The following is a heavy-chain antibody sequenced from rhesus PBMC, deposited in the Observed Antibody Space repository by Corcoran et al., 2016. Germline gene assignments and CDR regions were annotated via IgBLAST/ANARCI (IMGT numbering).Heavy chain of an antibody. CDR2: ISSASGST. D-gene: IGHD5-36*01. J-gene: IGHJ2*01. V-gene: IGHV4-99*01. CDR3: ARHPSYGYWSFDL. CDR1: GYSISSGNY. Sequence: QVQLQESGPGLVKLSETLSLTCAVSGYSISSGNYWGGIRQPPGKGLEYIGYISSASGSTYYNPSLKSRVTISKDTSKNQFSLKLSSVTAAGTAVYYCARHPSYGYWSFDLWGPGTPITISS.